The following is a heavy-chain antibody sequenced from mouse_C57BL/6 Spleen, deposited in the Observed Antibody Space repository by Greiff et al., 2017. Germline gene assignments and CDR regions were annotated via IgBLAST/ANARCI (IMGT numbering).Heavy chain of an antibody. V-gene: IGHV1-26*01. Sequence: VQLQQSGPELVMPGASVKISCKASGYTFTDYYMNWVKQSHGQSLEWIGDINPTNGGTSYTQKFKGKATLTVDKSSSTAYMGLRSLTSEDSAVYYCARYLITTVVAKGFAGWGKGTLVTVSA. CDR3: ARYLITTVVAKGFAG. CDR1: GYTFTDYY. D-gene: IGHD1-1*01. CDR2: INPTNGGT. J-gene: IGHJ3*01.